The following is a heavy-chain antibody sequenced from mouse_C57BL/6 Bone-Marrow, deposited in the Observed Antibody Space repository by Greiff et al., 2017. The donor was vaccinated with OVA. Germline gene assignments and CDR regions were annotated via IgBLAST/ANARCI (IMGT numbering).Heavy chain of an antibody. J-gene: IGHJ4*01. D-gene: IGHD1-1*01. CDR3: ARDTTVAPYAMDY. CDR1: GYTFTSYW. V-gene: IGHV1-55*01. CDR2: LYPGSGST. Sequence: VKLQQPGAELVKPGASVKMSCKASGYTFTSYWITWVKQRPGQGLEWIGDLYPGSGSTNYNEKFKSKATLTVDTSSSTAYMQLSSLTSEDSAVYYCARDTTVAPYAMDYWGQGTSVTVSS.